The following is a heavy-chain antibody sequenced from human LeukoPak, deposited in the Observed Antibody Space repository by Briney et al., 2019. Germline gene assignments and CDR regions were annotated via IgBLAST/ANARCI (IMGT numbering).Heavy chain of an antibody. Sequence: SETLSLTCTVSGGSIGSFYWSWIRQPPGKGLEWMGYIYDSGSTNYNPSLRSRVTISVDTSKNQFSLKLSSVTAADTAVYYCARHSRGWYFFDYWGQGTLVTVSS. J-gene: IGHJ4*02. CDR1: GGSIGSFY. V-gene: IGHV4-59*08. D-gene: IGHD6-19*01. CDR2: IYDSGST. CDR3: ARHSRGWYFFDY.